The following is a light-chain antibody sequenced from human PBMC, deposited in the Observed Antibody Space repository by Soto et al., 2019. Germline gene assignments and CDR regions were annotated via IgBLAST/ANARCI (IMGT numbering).Light chain of an antibody. CDR2: DAS. J-gene: IGKJ1*01. CDR3: QHYNSYSEA. V-gene: IGKV1-5*01. Sequence: DMQMTQYPSTLSASVGDRVTITCRASQSISSWLAWYQQKAGKAPKLLIYDASTLESGVPSRFSGSGSGTEFTLTISSLQPDDFATYYCQHYNSYSEAFGQGTKVDIK. CDR1: QSISSW.